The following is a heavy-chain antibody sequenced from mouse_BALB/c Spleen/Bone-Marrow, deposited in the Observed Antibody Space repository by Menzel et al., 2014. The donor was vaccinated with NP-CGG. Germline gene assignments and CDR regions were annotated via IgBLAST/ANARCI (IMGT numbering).Heavy chain of an antibody. V-gene: IGHV1-54*01. CDR2: INPGSGGT. CDR1: GYAFTNYL. J-gene: IGHJ2*01. CDR3: ARSYYGSPYVDY. D-gene: IGHD1-1*01. Sequence: QVQLQQSGAELVRPGTSVKVSCKASGYAFTNYLIEWVKQRPGQGLEWIGVINPGSGGTNYNEKFKGKATLTADKSSSTAYMQFSSLTSDDSAVYFCARSYYGSPYVDYWGQGTTLTVSS.